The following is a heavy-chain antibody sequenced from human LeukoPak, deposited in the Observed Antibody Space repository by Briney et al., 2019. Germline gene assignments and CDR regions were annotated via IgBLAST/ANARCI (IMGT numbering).Heavy chain of an antibody. D-gene: IGHD2-8*01. J-gene: IGHJ6*02. V-gene: IGHV4-39*07. CDR2: IYYSGST. Sequence: SETLSLTCTVSGGSISSSSYYWGWIRQPPGKGLEWIGSIYYSGSTYYNPSLKSRVTISVDTSKNQFSLKLSSVTAADAAVYYCARGLIYYYYGMDVWGQGTTVTVSS. CDR1: GGSISSSSYY. CDR3: ARGLIYYYYGMDV.